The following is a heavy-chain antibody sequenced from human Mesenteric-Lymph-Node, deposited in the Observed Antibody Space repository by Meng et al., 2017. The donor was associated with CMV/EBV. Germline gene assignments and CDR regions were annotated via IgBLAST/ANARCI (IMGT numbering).Heavy chain of an antibody. CDR1: GGTFRSYT. Sequence: QVQLVQSGAALKKPGSPVKVSVKASGGTFRSYTISWVRQAPGQGLEWMGRIIPILGIANYAQKFQGRVTITADKSTSTAYMELSSLRSEDTAVYYCAGGIAAAGSRWFDPWGQGTLVTVSS. J-gene: IGHJ5*02. D-gene: IGHD6-13*01. V-gene: IGHV1-69*02. CDR3: AGGIAAAGSRWFDP. CDR2: IIPILGIA.